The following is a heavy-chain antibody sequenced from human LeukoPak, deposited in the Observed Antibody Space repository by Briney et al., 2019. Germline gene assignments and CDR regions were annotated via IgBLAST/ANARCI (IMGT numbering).Heavy chain of an antibody. Sequence: SQTLSLTCAISGDSVSSNSAAWNWIRQSPSRGLEWLGRTYYRSKWYNDYALSVKSRITINPDTSKNQFSLQLNSVTPEDTAVYYCARVRYYDSSGYYQDYYFDYWGQGTLVTVSS. V-gene: IGHV6-1*01. CDR1: GDSVSSNSAA. D-gene: IGHD3-22*01. CDR2: TYYRSKWYN. CDR3: ARVRYYDSSGYYQDYYFDY. J-gene: IGHJ4*02.